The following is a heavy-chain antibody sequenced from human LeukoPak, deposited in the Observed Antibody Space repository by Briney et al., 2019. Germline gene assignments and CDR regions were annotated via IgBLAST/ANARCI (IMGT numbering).Heavy chain of an antibody. CDR1: GFTFSNAW. CDR2: IYRGGNT. CDR3: ATFSYAGNAGGSAGS. Sequence: GGSLRLSCAASGFTFSNAWMSWVRQAPGKGLEWVSVIYRGGNTYYADSVKGRFSISRDNSKNTVYLQMNSLRAEDTAVYYCATFSYAGNAGGSAGSWGQGTLVTVSS. V-gene: IGHV3-53*01. J-gene: IGHJ5*02. D-gene: IGHD4-23*01.